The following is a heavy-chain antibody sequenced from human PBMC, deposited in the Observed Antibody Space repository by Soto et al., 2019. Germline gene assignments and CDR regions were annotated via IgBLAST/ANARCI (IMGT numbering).Heavy chain of an antibody. CDR3: ARRICSSTSCPAAFDP. CDR2: IYYSGST. J-gene: IGHJ5*02. Sequence: NPSETLSLTCTVSGGSISSSSYYWGWIRQPPGKGLEWIGSIYYSGSTYYNPPLKSRVTISVDTSKNQFSLKLSSVTAADTAVYYCARRICSSTSCPAAFDPWGQGTLVTVSS. CDR1: GGSISSSSYY. V-gene: IGHV4-39*01. D-gene: IGHD2-2*01.